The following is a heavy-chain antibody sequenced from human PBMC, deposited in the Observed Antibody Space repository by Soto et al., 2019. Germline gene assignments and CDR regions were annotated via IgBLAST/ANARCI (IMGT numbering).Heavy chain of an antibody. Sequence: QLLESGGGLVQPGGSLRLSCAASGFTFNNYGMSWVRQAPGKGLEWIGEITGAGGSTYNADSVKGRCSISRDNSKKTVYLQLASLRVEDTAVYYCAKGLRASFGNYVYFGMVVWGQGTTVTVSS. D-gene: IGHD3-3*01. J-gene: IGHJ6*02. CDR2: ITGAGGST. CDR3: AKGLRASFGNYVYFGMVV. V-gene: IGHV3-23*01. CDR1: GFTFNNYG.